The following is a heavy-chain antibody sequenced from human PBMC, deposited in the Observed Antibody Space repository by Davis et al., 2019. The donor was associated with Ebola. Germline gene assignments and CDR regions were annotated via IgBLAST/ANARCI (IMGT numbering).Heavy chain of an antibody. CDR3: VTFLEQWLAY. Sequence: AASVKVSCKASGYSFNDYYMHWVRQAPGQGLEWMGRINPNSGGTNYAQKFQGRVTMTRDTSTSTVYMELSSLRSDDTAVYYCVTFLEQWLAYWGQGTLVTVSS. CDR2: INPNSGGT. V-gene: IGHV1-2*06. D-gene: IGHD6-19*01. CDR1: GYSFNDYY. J-gene: IGHJ4*02.